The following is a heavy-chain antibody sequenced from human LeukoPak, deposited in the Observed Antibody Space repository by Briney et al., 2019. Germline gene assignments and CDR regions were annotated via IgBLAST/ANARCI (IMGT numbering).Heavy chain of an antibody. CDR3: ARDPHYLGAARFDY. V-gene: IGHV6-1*01. D-gene: IGHD1-26*01. CDR1: GDGVSSNSAT. CDR2: TYYRSKWYN. J-gene: IGHJ4*02. Sequence: SQTLSLTCAISGDGVSSNSATWNWIRQSPSRGLEWLGRTYYRSKWYNDYAVSVRSRITINPDTSKNQFSLQLNSVTPEDTAVYYCARDPHYLGAARFDYWGQGTLVTVSS.